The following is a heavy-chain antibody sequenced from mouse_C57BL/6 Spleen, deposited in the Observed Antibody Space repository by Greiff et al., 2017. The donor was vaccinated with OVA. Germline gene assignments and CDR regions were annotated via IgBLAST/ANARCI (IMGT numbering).Heavy chain of an antibody. CDR1: GYTFTSYW. Sequence: QVQLQQPGAELVMPGASVKLSCKASGYTFTSYWMHWVQRRPGQGLEWIGEIDPSDSYTNYNQKFKGKSTLTVDKSSSTAYMQLSSLTSEDSAVYYCARTHYGSSYWYFDVWGTGTTVTVSS. D-gene: IGHD1-1*01. CDR2: IDPSDSYT. CDR3: ARTHYGSSYWYFDV. V-gene: IGHV1-69*01. J-gene: IGHJ1*03.